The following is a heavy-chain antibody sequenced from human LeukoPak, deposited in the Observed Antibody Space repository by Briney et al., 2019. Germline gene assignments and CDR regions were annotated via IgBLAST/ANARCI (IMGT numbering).Heavy chain of an antibody. V-gene: IGHV1-69*13. CDR1: GGTFSSYA. J-gene: IGHJ3*02. CDR2: IIPIFGTA. D-gene: IGHD5-12*01. Sequence: ASVKVSCKASGGTFSSYAISWVRQAPGQGLEWMGGIIPIFGTANYAQKFQGRVTITADESTSTAYMELSSLRSEDTAVYYCARSSNGDIVGCDAFDIWGQGTMVTVSS. CDR3: ARSSNGDIVGCDAFDI.